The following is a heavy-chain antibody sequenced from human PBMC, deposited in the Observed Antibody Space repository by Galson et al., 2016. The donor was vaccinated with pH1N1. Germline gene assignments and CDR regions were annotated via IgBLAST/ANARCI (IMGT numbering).Heavy chain of an antibody. V-gene: IGHV1-8*01. CDR3: ARGGYCSGGSCYDVFDY. D-gene: IGHD2-15*01. CDR2: T. Sequence: TGYAQKFQGRVTMTRNTSISTAYMELSSLRSEDTAVYYCARGGYCSGGSCYDVFDYWGQGTLVTVS. J-gene: IGHJ4*02.